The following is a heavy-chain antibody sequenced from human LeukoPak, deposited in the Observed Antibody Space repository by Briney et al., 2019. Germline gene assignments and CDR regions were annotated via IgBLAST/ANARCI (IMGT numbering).Heavy chain of an antibody. J-gene: IGHJ4*02. D-gene: IGHD3-10*01. CDR2: ISRSSSYI. V-gene: IGHV3-21*01. CDR1: GFTFSSYT. CDR3: ARGSTVVRGVSPAGDY. Sequence: GGSLRLSCAASGFTFSSYTMNWVRQAPGKGLEWVSSISRSSSYICYADSMKGRFTISRDNAKNSLDLQMHSLRAEDTAVYYRARGSTVVRGVSPAGDYWGQGTLVTVSS.